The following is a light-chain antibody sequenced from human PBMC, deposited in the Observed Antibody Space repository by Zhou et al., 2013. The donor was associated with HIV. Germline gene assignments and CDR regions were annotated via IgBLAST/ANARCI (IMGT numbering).Light chain of an antibody. V-gene: IGKV1-8*01. CDR1: QDISSH. CDR3: QQYYGYPRT. J-gene: IGKJ1*01. CDR2: GAY. Sequence: AIRMTQSPPSLSASTGDRVTITCRASQDISSHLAWYQQKVGKAPRLLIYGAYTLQSGVPARFSGSGSGTDFTLTISHLQSEDFASYYCQQYYGYPRTFGQGTKVEIK.